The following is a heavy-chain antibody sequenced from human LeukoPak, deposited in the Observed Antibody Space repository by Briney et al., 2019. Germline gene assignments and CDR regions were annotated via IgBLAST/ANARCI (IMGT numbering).Heavy chain of an antibody. V-gene: IGHV4-61*02. D-gene: IGHD3-3*01. J-gene: IGHJ5*02. CDR3: ARDMGPIFGVVPNWFDP. CDR2: IYTSGST. CDR1: GGSISSGSYY. Sequence: SETLSLTCTVSGGSISSGSYYWSWIRQPAGKGLKWIGRIYTSGSTNYNPSLKSRVTISVDTSKNQFSLKLSSVTAADTAVHYCARDMGPIFGVVPNWFDPWGQGTLVTVSS.